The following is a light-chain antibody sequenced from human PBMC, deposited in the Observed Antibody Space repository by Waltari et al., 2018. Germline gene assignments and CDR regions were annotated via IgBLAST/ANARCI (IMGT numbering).Light chain of an antibody. J-gene: IGLJ3*02. CDR2: HND. CDR3: GTWDSSLGGGV. CDR1: GSTMWPGS. V-gene: IGLV1-51*01. Sequence: QSVLTQPPSVSADPGQTVTLSCSSSGSTMWPGSVSWYQQPPGTAPKLLIYHNDKRPSGIPARFSGSKSGTTATLDITGLQTGDEADYYCGTWDSSLGGGVFGGGTKVTVL.